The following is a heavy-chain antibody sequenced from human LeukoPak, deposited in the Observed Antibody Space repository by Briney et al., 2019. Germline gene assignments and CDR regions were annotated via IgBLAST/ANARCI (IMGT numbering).Heavy chain of an antibody. V-gene: IGHV4-34*01. Sequence: SETLSLTCAVYGGSSSGYYWSWIRQPPGKGLEWIGEINHSGSTNYNPSLKSRVTISVDTSKNQLSLKLSSVTAADTAVYYCASGIAAAGRHFDYWGQGTLVTVSS. D-gene: IGHD6-13*01. CDR2: INHSGST. CDR1: GGSSSGYY. CDR3: ASGIAAAGRHFDY. J-gene: IGHJ4*02.